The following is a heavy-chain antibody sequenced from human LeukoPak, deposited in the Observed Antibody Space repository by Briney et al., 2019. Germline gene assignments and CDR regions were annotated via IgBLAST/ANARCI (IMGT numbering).Heavy chain of an antibody. J-gene: IGHJ3*02. CDR2: ISAYNRNT. CDR1: GYTFTSYG. D-gene: IGHD3-22*01. V-gene: IGHV1-18*01. CDR3: ARDGTPYYYDSSGYNDAFDI. Sequence: ASVKVSCKASGYTFTSYGISWVRQAPGQGLEWMGWISAYNRNTNYAQKLQGRVTMTTDTSTSTAYMELRSLRSDDTAVYYCARDGTPYYYDSSGYNDAFDIWGQGTMVTVSS.